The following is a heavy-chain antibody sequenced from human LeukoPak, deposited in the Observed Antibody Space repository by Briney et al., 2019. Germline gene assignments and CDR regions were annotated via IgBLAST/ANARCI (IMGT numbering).Heavy chain of an antibody. CDR1: GYSFTNYW. CDR2: IDPSDSET. D-gene: IGHD5-18*01. J-gene: IGHJ4*02. CDR3: ARQTAMGRSGDY. V-gene: IGHV5-51*01. Sequence: GESLKISCKGVGYSFTNYWIGWVRQMPGKGLEWMGIIDPSDSETRYTPSFQGQVTISVDKSLTTADLQWNSLKASDTAMYYCARQTAMGRSGDYWGQGTLVTVSS.